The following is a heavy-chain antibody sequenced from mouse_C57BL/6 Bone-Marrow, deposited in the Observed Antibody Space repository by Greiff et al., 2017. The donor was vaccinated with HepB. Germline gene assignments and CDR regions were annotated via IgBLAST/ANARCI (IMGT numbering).Heavy chain of an antibody. V-gene: IGHV1-81*01. Sequence: QVHVKQSGAELARPGASVKLSCKASGYTFTSYGISWVKQRTGQGLEWIGEIYPRSGNTYYNEKFKGKATLTADKSSSTAYMELRSLTSEDSAVYFCARSEKAWFAYWGQGTLVTVSA. CDR2: IYPRSGNT. J-gene: IGHJ3*01. CDR1: GYTFTSYG. CDR3: ARSEKAWFAY.